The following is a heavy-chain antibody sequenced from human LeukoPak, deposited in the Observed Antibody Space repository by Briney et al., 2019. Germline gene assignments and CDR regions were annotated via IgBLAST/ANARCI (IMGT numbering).Heavy chain of an antibody. CDR2: IYYTGNT. Sequence: PSETLSLTCTVSAGSIGGYFWTWIRQPPGKGLEWIGHIYYTGNTNYDPSLKNRVSISVDTSKNQFSLKLTSVTSADTAKYYCARVRDYYYDNCGYSDYCGQGTLVTVSS. CDR3: ARVRDYYYDNCGYSDY. V-gene: IGHV4-59*01. J-gene: IGHJ4*02. CDR1: AGSIGGYF. D-gene: IGHD3-22*01.